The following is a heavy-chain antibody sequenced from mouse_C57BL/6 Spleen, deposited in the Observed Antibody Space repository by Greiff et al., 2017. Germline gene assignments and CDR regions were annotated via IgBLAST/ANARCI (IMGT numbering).Heavy chain of an antibody. CDR3: ASGNYVTGFAY. CDR2: INPSTGGT. CDR1: GYSFTGYY. V-gene: IGHV1-42*01. J-gene: IGHJ3*01. Sequence: VQLQQSGPELVKPGASVKISCKASGYSFTGYYMNWVKQSPEKSLEWIGEINPSTGGTTYNQKFKAKATLTVDKSSSTAYMQLKSLTSEDSAVYYCASGNYVTGFAYWGQGTLVTVSA. D-gene: IGHD2-1*01.